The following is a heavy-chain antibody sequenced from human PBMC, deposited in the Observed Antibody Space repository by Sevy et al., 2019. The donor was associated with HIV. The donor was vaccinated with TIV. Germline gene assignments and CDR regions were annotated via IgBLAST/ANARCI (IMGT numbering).Heavy chain of an antibody. D-gene: IGHD6-19*01. CDR1: GDSITSSDDY. CDR2: LFYAGRA. CDR3: ARAKIAMAGTFSFDP. V-gene: IGHV4-39*02. J-gene: IGHJ5*02. Sequence: SETLSLTCGVSGDSITSSDDYWTWIRQFPGKGLQWSGTLFYAGRAVYNPSLESRVTMSLDTSKSPFSFHVKSVSAADTAVFYWARAKIAMAGTFSFDPWGQGILVTVSS.